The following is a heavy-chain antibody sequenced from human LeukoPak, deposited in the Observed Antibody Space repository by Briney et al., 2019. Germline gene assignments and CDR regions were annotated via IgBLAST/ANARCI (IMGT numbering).Heavy chain of an antibody. Sequence: SETLSLTCAVYGGSSSGYYWSWIRQPPGKGLEWIGEINHSGSTNYNPSLKSRVTISVDTSKNQFSLKLSSVTAADTAVYYCARGRGISGLGYWGQGTLVTVSS. J-gene: IGHJ4*02. CDR1: GGSSSGYY. D-gene: IGHD1-14*01. CDR3: ARGRGISGLGY. V-gene: IGHV4-34*01. CDR2: INHSGST.